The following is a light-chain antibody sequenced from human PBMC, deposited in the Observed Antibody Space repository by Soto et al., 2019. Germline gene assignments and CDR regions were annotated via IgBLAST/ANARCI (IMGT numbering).Light chain of an antibody. CDR2: EVN. CDR1: NSDVGTYNL. CDR3: CSYAGASTYVV. J-gene: IGLJ2*01. V-gene: IGLV2-23*02. Sequence: QSALTQPASVSGSPGQSITISCTGTNSDVGTYNLVSWYQHQPGKDPKLMIYEVNTRPSGISNRFSGSKSGNTASLTISGLQAEDEADYYCCSYAGASTYVVFGGGTKLTVL.